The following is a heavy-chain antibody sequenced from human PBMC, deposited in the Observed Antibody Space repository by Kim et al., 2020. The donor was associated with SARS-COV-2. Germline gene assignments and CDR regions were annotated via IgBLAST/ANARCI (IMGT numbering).Heavy chain of an antibody. V-gene: IGHV3-30*18. CDR3: AKGMERGWPSTLDY. CDR2: ISYDGSNK. Sequence: GGSLRLSCAASGFTFSSYGMHWVRQAPGKGLEWVAVISYDGSNKYYADSVKGRFTISRDNSKNTLYLQMNSLRAEDAAVYYCAKGMERGWPSTLDYWGQGRLVTAAS. D-gene: IGHD6-19*01. J-gene: IGHJ4*02. CDR1: GFTFSSYG.